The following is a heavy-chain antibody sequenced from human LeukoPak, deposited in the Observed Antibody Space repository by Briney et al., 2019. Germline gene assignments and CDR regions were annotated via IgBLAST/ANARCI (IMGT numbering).Heavy chain of an antibody. CDR2: INHSGST. CDR3: ARVFLDGWPDYYYYGMDV. D-gene: IGHD5-24*01. CDR1: GGSFSGYY. V-gene: IGHV4-34*01. Sequence: SETLSLTCAVYGGSFSGYYWSWIRQPPGKGLEWIGEINHSGSTNYNPSLKSRVTISVDTSKNQFSLKLSSVTAADTAAYYCARVFLDGWPDYYYYGMDVWGQGTTVTVSS. J-gene: IGHJ6*02.